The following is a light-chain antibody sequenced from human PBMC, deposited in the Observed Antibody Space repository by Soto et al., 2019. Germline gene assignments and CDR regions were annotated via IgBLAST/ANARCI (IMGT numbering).Light chain of an antibody. J-gene: IGLJ3*02. Sequence: QSVLTQPPSVSGAPGQRVTISCTGISSNIGAGYGVHWYQQLPGTAPKLLIYGNNNRPSGVPDRFSGSKSGTSASLAITGLQAEDEADYYCQSYDSSLSGWVFGGGTKLTVL. CDR2: GNN. CDR3: QSYDSSLSGWV. V-gene: IGLV1-40*01. CDR1: SSNIGAGYG.